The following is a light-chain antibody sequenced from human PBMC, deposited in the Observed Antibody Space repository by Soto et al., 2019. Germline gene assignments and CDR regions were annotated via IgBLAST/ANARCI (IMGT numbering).Light chain of an antibody. CDR1: SSDVGGYDR. V-gene: IGLV2-18*02. J-gene: IGLJ2*01. Sequence: QSALTQPPSLSGSPGQSVTISCTGTSSDVGGYDRVSWYQQPPGTAPKLIIYEVSNRPSGVPDRFSGSKSGNTASLTISGLQAEDEADYYCTSFTSSITLVFGGGTQLTVL. CDR2: EVS. CDR3: TSFTSSITLV.